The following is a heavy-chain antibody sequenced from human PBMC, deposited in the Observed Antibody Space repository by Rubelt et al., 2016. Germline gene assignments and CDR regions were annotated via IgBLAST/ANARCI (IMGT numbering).Heavy chain of an antibody. CDR2: INPNSGGT. J-gene: IGHJ4*02. CDR3: ARESSSGWYIDY. D-gene: IGHD6-19*01. V-gene: IGHV1-2*06. Sequence: QVQLVQSGAEVKKPGASVKVSCKASGYTFTGYYMHWVRQAPGQGLEWVGRINPNSGGTNYAQTFQGSVTMTRDTSLTTAYMELSRLRSDDTAVFYCARESSSGWYIDYWGQGTLVTVSS. CDR1: GYTFTGYY.